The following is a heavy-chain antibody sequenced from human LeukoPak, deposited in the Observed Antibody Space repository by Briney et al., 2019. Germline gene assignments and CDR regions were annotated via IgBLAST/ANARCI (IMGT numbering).Heavy chain of an antibody. J-gene: IGHJ3*02. D-gene: IGHD5-24*01. CDR3: ARVLVEIYAFDI. Sequence: PGGSLRLSCAASGFTVSSNYMSWVRQAPGKGLEWVSVIHTGGSTYYADSVKGRFTISRDNSKNTLYLQMNSLRAEDTAVYYCARVLVEIYAFDIWGQGTMVTVSS. CDR1: GFTVSSNY. V-gene: IGHV3-53*05. CDR2: IHTGGST.